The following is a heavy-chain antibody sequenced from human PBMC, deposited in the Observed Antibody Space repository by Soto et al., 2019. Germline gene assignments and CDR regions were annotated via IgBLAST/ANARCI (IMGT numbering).Heavy chain of an antibody. CDR2: IYTSGST. CDR1: GGSISSYY. V-gene: IGHV4-4*07. Sequence: SETLSLTCTVSGGSISSYYWSWIRQPAGKGLEWIGRIYTSGSTNYNPSLKSRVTMSVDTSKNQFSLKLSSVTAADTAVYYCARDVRPYYYDSSGYYSRGRFDPWGQGTLVTV. J-gene: IGHJ5*02. CDR3: ARDVRPYYYDSSGYYSRGRFDP. D-gene: IGHD3-22*01.